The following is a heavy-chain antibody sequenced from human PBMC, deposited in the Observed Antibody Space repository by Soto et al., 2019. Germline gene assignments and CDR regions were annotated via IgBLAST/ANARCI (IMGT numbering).Heavy chain of an antibody. CDR1: GFTFSSYA. CDR2: ISSDGSNE. V-gene: IGHV3-30-3*01. D-gene: IGHD3-3*01. Sequence: QVQLVESGGGVVQPGRSLRLSCAASGFTFSSYAMHWVRQAPGKGLEWVAVISSDGSNEYYADSVKGRFTISRDNSKTTLYVQMNSLRAEDTAVYYCARDGPRRWSGYSSDYWGQGTLVTVSS. J-gene: IGHJ4*02. CDR3: ARDGPRRWSGYSSDY.